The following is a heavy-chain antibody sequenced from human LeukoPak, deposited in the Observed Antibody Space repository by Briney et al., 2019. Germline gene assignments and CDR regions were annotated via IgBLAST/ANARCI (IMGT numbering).Heavy chain of an antibody. CDR1: GYTFTGYY. CDR2: INPNSGGT. CDR3: RTDRYGDYGDYIDY. J-gene: IGHJ4*02. D-gene: IGHD4-17*01. Sequence: ASVKVSCKASGYTFTGYYMHWVRQAPGQGLEWMGWINPNSGGTDYAQKFQGRVTMTRDTSISTAYMELSRLRSDDTAVYYCRTDRYGDYGDYIDYWGQGTLVTVSS. V-gene: IGHV1-2*02.